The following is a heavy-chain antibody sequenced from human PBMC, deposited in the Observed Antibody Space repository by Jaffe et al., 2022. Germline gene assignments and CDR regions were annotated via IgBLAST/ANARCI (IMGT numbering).Heavy chain of an antibody. CDR2: IYYSGST. D-gene: IGHD6-13*01. V-gene: IGHV4-59*01. CDR3: ARDPGAAAGTTSGTYYYYMDV. J-gene: IGHJ6*03. Sequence: QVQLQESGPGLVKPSETLSLTCTVSGGSISSYYWSWIRQPPGKGLEWIGYIYYSGSTNYNPSLKSRVTISVDTSKNQFSLKLSSVTAADTAVYYCARDPGAAAGTTSGTYYYYMDVWGKGTTVTVSS. CDR1: GGSISSYY.